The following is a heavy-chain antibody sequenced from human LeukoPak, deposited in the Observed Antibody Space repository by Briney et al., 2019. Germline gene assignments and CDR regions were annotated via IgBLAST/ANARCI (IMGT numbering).Heavy chain of an antibody. D-gene: IGHD3-22*01. V-gene: IGHV4-31*03. CDR1: GGSIGSGGYY. CDR2: IYYSGST. CDR3: ARGAYDSSGYYDY. J-gene: IGHJ4*02. Sequence: SQTLSLTCTVSGGSIGSGGYYWSWIRQHPGKGLEWIGYIYYSGSTYYNPSLKSRVTISVDTSKNQFSLKLSSVTAADTAVYYCARGAYDSSGYYDYWGQGTLVTVSS.